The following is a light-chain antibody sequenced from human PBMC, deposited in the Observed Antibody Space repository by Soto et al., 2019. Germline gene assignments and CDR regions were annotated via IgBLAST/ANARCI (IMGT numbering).Light chain of an antibody. Sequence: SYELTQPPSVSVAPGQTATITWGGDNIGDKGVQWYQQRPGQAPLLVVYDDSDRPSGIPERYSGSNSGNTAALIISRVEAGDEADYYCQVWDSNSNPVIFGGGTKLTVL. CDR3: QVWDSNSNPVI. CDR2: DDS. J-gene: IGLJ2*01. CDR1: NIGDKG. V-gene: IGLV3-21*02.